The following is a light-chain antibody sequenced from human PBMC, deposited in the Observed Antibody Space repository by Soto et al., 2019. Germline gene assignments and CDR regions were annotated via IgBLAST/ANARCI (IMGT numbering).Light chain of an antibody. CDR1: QSISSS. J-gene: IGKJ1*01. Sequence: EIVMTQSPATLSVSPGERATLSCRARQSISSSLAWYQQKPGQPPTLLIYSVSARAAGIPARCSASGSGTEFTLTISSVQSEDFAVYYCQQYYNWPPWTFGQGTKVDVK. CDR3: QQYYNWPPWT. CDR2: SVS. V-gene: IGKV3-15*01.